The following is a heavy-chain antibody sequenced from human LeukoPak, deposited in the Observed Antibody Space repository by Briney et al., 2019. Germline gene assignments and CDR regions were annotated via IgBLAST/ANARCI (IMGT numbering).Heavy chain of an antibody. D-gene: IGHD3-22*01. CDR2: IIPILGIA. CDR3: ATWDDYNDGCGYYSVFDI. V-gene: IGHV1-69*04. Sequence: ASVKVSCKASGGTFSRYALNWVRQAPGQGLEWMGRIIPILGIANYAQRFQGRVTITADTSTTTAYMELSSLRDEDTAVYYCATWDDYNDGCGYYSVFDIWGQGIMVTVSS. CDR1: GGTFSRYA. J-gene: IGHJ3*02.